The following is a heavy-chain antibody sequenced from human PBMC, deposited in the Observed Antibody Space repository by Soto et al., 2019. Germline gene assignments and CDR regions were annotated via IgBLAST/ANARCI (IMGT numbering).Heavy chain of an antibody. J-gene: IGHJ4*02. CDR2: IWYDGSNK. CDR1: GFTFSSYG. V-gene: IGHV3-33*01. D-gene: IGHD6-6*01. CDR3: ARAGPGKYSSSSFDY. Sequence: GSLRLSCAASGFTFSSYGMHWVRQAPGKGLEWVAVIWYDGSNKYYADSVKGRFTISRDNSKNTLYLQMNSLRAEDTAVYYCARAGPGKYSSSSFDYWGQGTLVTVSS.